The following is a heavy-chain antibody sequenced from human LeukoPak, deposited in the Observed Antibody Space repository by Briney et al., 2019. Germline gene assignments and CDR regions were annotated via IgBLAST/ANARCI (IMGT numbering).Heavy chain of an antibody. J-gene: IGHJ3*02. Sequence: ASVKVSCKASGYTFTSYDINWVRQAAGQGLEWMGWMNPISGYTGYTQNFQGRVTMTGDTSMSTAYMELSSLKSEDAAVYYCARGNRLYTSSWSSLAFDIWGQGTMVTVSS. D-gene: IGHD6-13*01. CDR2: MNPISGYT. CDR3: ARGNRLYTSSWSSLAFDI. V-gene: IGHV1-8*01. CDR1: GYTFTSYD.